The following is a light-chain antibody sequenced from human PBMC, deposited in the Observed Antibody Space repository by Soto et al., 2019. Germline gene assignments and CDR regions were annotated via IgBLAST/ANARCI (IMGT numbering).Light chain of an antibody. J-gene: IGLJ2*01. CDR2: TST. CDR3: AAWDDSLNALL. Sequence: QSALTQPPSASAAPGQKVTISCSGSSFNIGSNAVNWYQQLPRTAPKLLIYTSTQRPSGVPDRFSGSKSGTSASLAISGLQSDDEADYVCAAWDDSLNALLFGGGTKLTVL. V-gene: IGLV1-44*01. CDR1: SFNIGSNA.